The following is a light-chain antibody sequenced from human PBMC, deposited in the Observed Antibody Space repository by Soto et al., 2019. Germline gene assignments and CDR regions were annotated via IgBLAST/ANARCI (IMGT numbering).Light chain of an antibody. Sequence: EIVMTQSRATLSVSPGGRSTLSCTAIQSLRRNLAWYQPKAGQAPRPVIYGASTRATGIPARFSGSGSGTEFTLTISSLQSEDFAVYYCQQYNNWPRTFGQGTKVDIK. CDR2: GAS. CDR1: QSLRRN. V-gene: IGKV3-15*01. J-gene: IGKJ1*01. CDR3: QQYNNWPRT.